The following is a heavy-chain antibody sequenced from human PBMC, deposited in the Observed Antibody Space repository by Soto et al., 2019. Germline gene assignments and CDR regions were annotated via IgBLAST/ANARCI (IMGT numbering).Heavy chain of an antibody. D-gene: IGHD1-26*01. Sequence: SETLSLTCTVSGGSISGYYWSWIRQPPGKGLEWIGYMYNTGSTVYNPSFKSRVTISVHTSNSQFSLELSSVTAADTAVYYCARGLISGSHYSGGWYYFDSWGQGTQVTVSS. CDR2: MYNTGST. J-gene: IGHJ4*02. V-gene: IGHV4-59*12. CDR1: GGSISGYY. CDR3: ARGLISGSHYSGGWYYFDS.